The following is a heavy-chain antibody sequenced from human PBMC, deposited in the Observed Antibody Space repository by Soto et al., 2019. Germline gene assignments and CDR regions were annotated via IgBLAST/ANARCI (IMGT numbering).Heavy chain of an antibody. D-gene: IGHD2-21*01. CDR2: IIPIFGTT. J-gene: IGHJ4*02. V-gene: IGHV1-69*12. CDR3: ATEHTRVGTNGGNLVDY. Sequence: QVQLVQSAAEVRRPGSSVKVSCKASGGSFSNHVINWVRQAPGQGLEWLGEIIPIFGTTNYAQEFRGRVTFTADETTSTDYMFVSVLGSDVTAFFHYATEHTRVGTNGGNLVDYWGQGSLVTVS. CDR1: GGSFSNHV.